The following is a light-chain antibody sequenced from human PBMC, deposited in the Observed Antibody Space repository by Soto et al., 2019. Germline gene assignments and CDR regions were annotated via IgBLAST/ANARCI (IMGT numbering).Light chain of an antibody. V-gene: IGKV1-5*01. J-gene: IGKJ1*01. CDR3: RQYNSYSWT. Sequence: DIQMTQSPSTLSASVGDTVTVTCRASQSVSGWLAWYQQKPGKAPKLLIFDASSLESGVPSRFSGSGSGTEFTLTISSLQPDDFATYYCRQYNSYSWTFGQGTKVDIK. CDR1: QSVSGW. CDR2: DAS.